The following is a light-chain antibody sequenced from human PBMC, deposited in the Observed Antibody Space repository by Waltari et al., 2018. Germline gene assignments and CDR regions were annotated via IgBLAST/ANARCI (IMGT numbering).Light chain of an antibody. Sequence: QSALTQPASVSGSPGQSVTISCTGVSSDGDDSRIISWFRQTPGQAPKLILYDFSNRASDSSKRCPGYKSGTTASLTISRLQADDEADYFCSYYPDTHTPVVFGGGTKLTV. J-gene: IGLJ2*01. CDR1: SSDGDDSRI. CDR3: SYYPDTHTPVV. V-gene: IGLV2-14*03. CDR2: DFS.